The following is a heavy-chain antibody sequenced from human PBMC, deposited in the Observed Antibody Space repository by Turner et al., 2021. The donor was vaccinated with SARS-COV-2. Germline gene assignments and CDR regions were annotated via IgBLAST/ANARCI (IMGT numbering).Heavy chain of an antibody. CDR1: GGTFSSYA. CDR3: ARARGVDYYDSSGQRFDP. CDR2: IIPIFGTA. Sequence: QVQRVQSGAEVKKPGSSVTVSCKASGGTFSSYAISWVRQAPGQGLEWMGGIIPIFGTANYAQKFQGRVTITADESTSTAYMELSSLRSEDTAVYYCARARGVDYYDSSGQRFDPWGQGTLVTVSS. V-gene: IGHV1-69*01. D-gene: IGHD3-22*01. J-gene: IGHJ5*02.